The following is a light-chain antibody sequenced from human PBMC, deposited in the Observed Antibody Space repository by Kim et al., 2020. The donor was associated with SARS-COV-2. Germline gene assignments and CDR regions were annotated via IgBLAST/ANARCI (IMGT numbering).Light chain of an antibody. CDR2: AVS. J-gene: IGLJ2*01. CDR1: RRDIGGFDY. V-gene: IGLV2-14*03. Sequence: QSRTISCTGTRRDIGGFDYVSWYQQHPGKAPKLLIFAVSNRPAGVSTRFSASKSGNTASLTISGLQADDEADYYCSSYTSGSTLVFGGGTKLTVL. CDR3: SSYTSGSTLV.